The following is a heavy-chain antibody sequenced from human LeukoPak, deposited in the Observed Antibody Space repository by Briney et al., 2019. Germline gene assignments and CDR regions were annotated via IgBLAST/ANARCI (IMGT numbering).Heavy chain of an antibody. D-gene: IGHD3-22*01. CDR2: ITSISNYM. CDR3: ARAFYYDSSGPDSDY. CDR1: GFTFSSYS. Sequence: GSLRLSCAASGFTFSSYSMNWVRQAPGKGLEWVSSITSISNYMYYADSVKGRFTISRDNAKSSVYLQMNSLRAEDTAVYYCARAFYYDSSGPDSDYWGQGTLVTVSS. J-gene: IGHJ4*02. V-gene: IGHV3-21*01.